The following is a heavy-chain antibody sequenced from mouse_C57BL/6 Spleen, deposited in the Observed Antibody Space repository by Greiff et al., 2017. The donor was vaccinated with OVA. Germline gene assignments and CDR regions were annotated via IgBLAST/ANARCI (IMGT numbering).Heavy chain of an antibody. V-gene: IGHV1-39*01. CDR3: ARPDYGSSYWYFDV. Sequence: EVQLQHSGPELVKPGASVKISCKASGYSFTDYNMNWVKQSNGKSLEWIGVINPNYGTTSYNQKFKGKATLTVDQSSSTAYMQLNSLTSEDSAVYYCARPDYGSSYWYFDVWGTGTTVTVSS. D-gene: IGHD1-1*01. J-gene: IGHJ1*03. CDR2: INPNYGTT. CDR1: GYSFTDYN.